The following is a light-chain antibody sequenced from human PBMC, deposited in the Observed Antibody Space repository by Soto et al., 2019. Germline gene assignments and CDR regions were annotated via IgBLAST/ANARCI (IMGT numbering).Light chain of an antibody. CDR3: QHYNSYSES. CDR1: QTSSSW. V-gene: IGKV1-5*03. Sequence: DIQMTQSPSTLSGSVGDRVTITCRASQTSSSWLAWYQQKPGKAPKRLIYKASTLKSCVPSRFSGSGSGPDFTLTIISLLPDDLATYSCQHYNSYSESFGQGTTVELK. J-gene: IGKJ1*01. CDR2: KAS.